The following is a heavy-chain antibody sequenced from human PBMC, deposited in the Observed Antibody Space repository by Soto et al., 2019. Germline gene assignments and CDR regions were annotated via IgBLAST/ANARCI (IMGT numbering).Heavy chain of an antibody. CDR2: IWFDGSKQ. D-gene: IGHD2-21*02. CDR1: GFSFTTYG. Sequence: QVQLVESGGGVVQPGRSLRLSCVASGFSFTTYGLHWVRQAPGKGLEWVAVIWFDGSKQYYADSVKGRFTIYRDNSKNIVYLEMNSMRVEDTAVYYCVKDYCGGDCYYDPYFDYWGQGTLVTVSS. V-gene: IGHV3-33*06. CDR3: VKDYCGGDCYYDPYFDY. J-gene: IGHJ4*02.